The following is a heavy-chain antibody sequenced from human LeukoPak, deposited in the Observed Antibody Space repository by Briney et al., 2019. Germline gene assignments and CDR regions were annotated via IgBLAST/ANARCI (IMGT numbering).Heavy chain of an antibody. J-gene: IGHJ6*04. CDR1: GYTFTSYY. CDR3: ARVNSGYHYYYYYGMDV. Sequence: ASVKVSCKASGYTFTSYYMHWVRQAPGQGLEWMGIINPSGGSTSYAQKFQGRVTMTRDTSTSTVYMELSSLRSEDTAVYYCARVNSGYHYYYYYGMDVWGKGTTVTVSS. CDR2: INPSGGST. V-gene: IGHV1-46*01. D-gene: IGHD5-12*01.